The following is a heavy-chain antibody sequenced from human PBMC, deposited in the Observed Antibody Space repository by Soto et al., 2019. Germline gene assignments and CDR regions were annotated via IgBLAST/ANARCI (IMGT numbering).Heavy chain of an antibody. CDR1: GFTSSSYS. D-gene: IGHD6-13*01. J-gene: IGHJ4*02. CDR2: ISSSSSYI. CDR3: ARGPYSSSWLDY. Sequence: PGGSLRLSCAASGFTSSSYSMNWVRQAPGKGLEWVSSISSSSSYIYYADSVKGRFTISRDNAKNSLYLQMNSLRAEDTAVYYCARGPYSSSWLDYWGQGTLVTVSS. V-gene: IGHV3-21*01.